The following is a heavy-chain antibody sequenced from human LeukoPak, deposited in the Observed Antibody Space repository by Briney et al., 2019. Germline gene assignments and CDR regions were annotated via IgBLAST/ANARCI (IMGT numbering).Heavy chain of an antibody. CDR3: ARARMWYYGSGSYYPYYFDY. CDR2: INHNGST. V-gene: IGHV4-34*01. CDR1: GGSFSGYY. D-gene: IGHD3-10*01. Sequence: SETLSFTCAVYGGSFSGYYWNWIRQPPGKGLEWIGEINHNGSTNYNPSPKSRVTISVDTSKNQFSLKLSSVTAADTAVYYCARARMWYYGSGSYYPYYFDYWGQGTLVTVSS. J-gene: IGHJ4*02.